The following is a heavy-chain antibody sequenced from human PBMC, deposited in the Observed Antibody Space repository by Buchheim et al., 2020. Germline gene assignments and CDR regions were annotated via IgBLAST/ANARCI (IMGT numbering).Heavy chain of an antibody. V-gene: IGHV3-23*01. J-gene: IGHJ4*02. CDR3: AKDRVGCSGGSCHSEN. CDR1: GLTFSNYA. CDR2: IDRGGST. Sequence: EVQLLESGGGLVQPGGSLRVSCAASGLTFSNYAMAWVRQAPGKGLEWVSAIDRGGSTYYADSVKGRFTISRDKSKNTLYLQMNSLRAEDTAVYYCAKDRVGCSGGSCHSENWGPGTL. D-gene: IGHD2-15*01.